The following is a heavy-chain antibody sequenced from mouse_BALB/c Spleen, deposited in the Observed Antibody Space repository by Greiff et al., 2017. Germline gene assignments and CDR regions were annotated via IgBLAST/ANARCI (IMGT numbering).Heavy chain of an antibody. Sequence: EVQLQQSGAELVKPGASVKLSCTASGFNFKDTYMHWVKQRPEQGLEWIGRIDPANGNTKYDQKFQGKATITADTSSNTAYLQLSSLTSEDTAVSSCACSCDYWGQGTPLTVSS. CDR3: ACSCDY. J-gene: IGHJ2*01. D-gene: IGHD3-1*01. V-gene: IGHV14-3*02. CDR2: IDPANGNT. CDR1: GFNFKDTY.